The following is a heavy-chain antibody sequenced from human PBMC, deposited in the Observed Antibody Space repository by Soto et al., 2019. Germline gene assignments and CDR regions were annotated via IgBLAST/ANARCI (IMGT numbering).Heavy chain of an antibody. CDR3: ARDHYYDSSGYWTFDY. CDR1: GGTFSSYA. D-gene: IGHD3-22*01. J-gene: IGHJ4*02. Sequence: ASVKVSCKASGGTFSSYAISWVRQDPGEGIEWMGGIMPIFGTANYAQKFQGRVTNSLDESTSAAYLDLSSLRSEDTAVYYCARDHYYDSSGYWTFDYWGQGTLVTVSS. CDR2: IMPIFGTA. V-gene: IGHV1-69*13.